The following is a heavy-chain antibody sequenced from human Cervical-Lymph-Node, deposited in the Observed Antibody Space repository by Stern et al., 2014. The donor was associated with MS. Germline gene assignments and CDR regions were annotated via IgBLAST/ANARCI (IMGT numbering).Heavy chain of an antibody. J-gene: IGHJ4*02. CDR1: GFTFSDYY. CDR3: ARDRGSGWSYFDY. V-gene: IGHV3-11*06. CDR2: VSSSSSYT. Sequence: MQLVESGGGLVKPGGTLRLSCAASGFTFSDYYRSWIRQAPGKGLEWVSYVSSSSSYTNYADSVKGRFTISRDNAKNSLYLQMNSLRAEDTAVYYCARDRGSGWSYFDYWGQGTLVTVSS. D-gene: IGHD6-19*01.